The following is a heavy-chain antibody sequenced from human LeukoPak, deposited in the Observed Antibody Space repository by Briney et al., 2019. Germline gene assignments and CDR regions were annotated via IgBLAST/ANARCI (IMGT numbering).Heavy chain of an antibody. CDR1: GFTVSSNY. D-gene: IGHD1-26*01. V-gene: IGHV3-53*01. CDR2: IYSGGST. J-gene: IGHJ4*02. Sequence: GGSLRLSCAASGFTVSSNYMSWVRQAPGKGLEWVSVIYSGGSTYYADSVKGRFTISRDNSKDTLYLQMNSLSAEDAAVYYCARECWVGEFDYWGQGTLVTVSS. CDR3: ARECWVGEFDY.